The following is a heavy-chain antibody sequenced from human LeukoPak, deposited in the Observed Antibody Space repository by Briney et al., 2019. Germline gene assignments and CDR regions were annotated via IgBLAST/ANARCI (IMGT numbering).Heavy chain of an antibody. V-gene: IGHV4-59*11. CDR3: ARFGVDYDMDV. CDR1: GGSISGHY. Sequence: SETLSLTCSVSGGSISGHYWTWIRQSPGKGLEWIGQIHYTGKPDYNPSLKSRITISVDTSKNQVSLQVSSVTAADSAIYYCARFGVDYDMDVWGHGTTVTVFS. D-gene: IGHD3-16*01. CDR2: IHYTGKP. J-gene: IGHJ6*02.